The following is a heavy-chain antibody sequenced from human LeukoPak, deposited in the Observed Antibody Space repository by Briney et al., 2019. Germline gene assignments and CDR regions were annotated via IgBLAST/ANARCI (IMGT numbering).Heavy chain of an antibody. Sequence: GGSLRLSCAASGFTFSSYSMNWVRQAPGKGLEWVSSISSSSSYIYYADSVKGRFTISRDSAKNSLYLQMSSLRAEDTAVYYCARGHSSSWYNWGQGTLVTVSS. V-gene: IGHV3-21*01. D-gene: IGHD6-13*01. CDR2: ISSSSSYI. J-gene: IGHJ1*01. CDR3: ARGHSSSWYN. CDR1: GFTFSSYS.